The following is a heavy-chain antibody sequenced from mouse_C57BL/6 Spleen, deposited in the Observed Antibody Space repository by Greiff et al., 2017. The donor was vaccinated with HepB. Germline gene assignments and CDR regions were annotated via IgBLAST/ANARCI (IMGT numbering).Heavy chain of an antibody. Sequence: EVMLVESGGGLVQPKGSLKLSCAASGFSFNTYAMNWVRQAPGKGLEWVARIRSKSNNYATYYADSVKDRFTISRDDSESMLYLQMNNLKTEDTAMYYCVRGLPHWYFDFWGTGTTVTVSS. V-gene: IGHV10-1*01. CDR1: GFSFNTYA. J-gene: IGHJ1*03. CDR2: IRSKSNNYAT. CDR3: VRGLPHWYFDF. D-gene: IGHD2-2*01.